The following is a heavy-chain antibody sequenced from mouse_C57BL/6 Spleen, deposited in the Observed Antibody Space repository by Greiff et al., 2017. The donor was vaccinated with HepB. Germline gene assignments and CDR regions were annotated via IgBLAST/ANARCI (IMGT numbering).Heavy chain of an antibody. CDR3: ARYPSFRWYFDY. CDR2: IRNKANGYTT. J-gene: IGHJ2*01. Sequence: EVQGVESGGGLVQPGGSLSLSCAASGFTFTDYYMSWVRQPPGKALEWLGFIRNKANGYTTEYSASVKGRFTISRDNSQSILYLQMNALRAEDSATYYCARYPSFRWYFDYWGQGTTLTVSS. CDR1: GFTFTDYY. V-gene: IGHV7-3*01. D-gene: IGHD1-1*02.